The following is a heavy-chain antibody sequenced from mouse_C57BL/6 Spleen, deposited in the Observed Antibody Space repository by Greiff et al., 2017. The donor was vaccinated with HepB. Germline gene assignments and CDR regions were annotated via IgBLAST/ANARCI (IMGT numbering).Heavy chain of an antibody. CDR2: ISSGGSYT. J-gene: IGHJ3*01. CDR3: ARQDDGYPFAY. D-gene: IGHD2-3*01. CDR1: GFTFSSYG. Sequence: EVQLVESGGDLVKPGGSLKLSCAASGFTFSSYGMSWVRQTPDKRLEWVATISSGGSYTYYPDSVKGRFTISRDNAKNTLYLQMSSLKSEDTAMYYCARQDDGYPFAYWGQGTLVTVSA. V-gene: IGHV5-6*01.